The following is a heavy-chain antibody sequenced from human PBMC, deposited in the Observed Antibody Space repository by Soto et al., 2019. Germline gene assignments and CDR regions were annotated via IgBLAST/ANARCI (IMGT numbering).Heavy chain of an antibody. J-gene: IGHJ4*02. CDR3: AKGQSGWYAPFDY. V-gene: IGHV3-23*01. CDR2: ISGSGGST. D-gene: IGHD6-19*01. Sequence: EVQLLESGGGLVQPGGSLRLSCAASGFTFSSYAMSWVRQAPGKGLEWVSTISGSGGSTYYADSVKGRFTTARDNTKNTLYLQMNSLRAEDTAVYYCAKGQSGWYAPFDYWGQGTLVTVSS. CDR1: GFTFSSYA.